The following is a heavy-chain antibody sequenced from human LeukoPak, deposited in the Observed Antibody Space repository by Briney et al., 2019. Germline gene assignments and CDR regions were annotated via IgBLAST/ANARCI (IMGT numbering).Heavy chain of an antibody. CDR2: INPNSGGT. CDR1: GYTFTGYY. CDR3: ARDQATTVTTSAFDI. V-gene: IGHV1-2*02. J-gene: IGHJ3*02. Sequence: ASVKVSCKASGYTFTGYYMHWVRQAPGQGLEWMGWINPNSGGTNYAQKFQGRVTMTRDTSISTAYMELSRLRSDDTSVYYCARDQATTVTTSAFDIWGQGTMVTVSS. D-gene: IGHD4-17*01.